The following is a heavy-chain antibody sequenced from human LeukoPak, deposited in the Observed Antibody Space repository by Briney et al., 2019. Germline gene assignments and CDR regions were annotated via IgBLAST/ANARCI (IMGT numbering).Heavy chain of an antibody. CDR1: GGSISSYY. Sequence: SETLSLTCTVSGGSISSYYWSWIRQPPGKGLEWIGYIYYSGSTNYNPSLESRVTISVDTSKNQFSLKLSSVTAADTAVYYCARQGSWFDYWGQGTLVTVSS. D-gene: IGHD6-13*01. CDR3: ARQGSWFDY. CDR2: IYYSGST. J-gene: IGHJ4*02. V-gene: IGHV4-59*08.